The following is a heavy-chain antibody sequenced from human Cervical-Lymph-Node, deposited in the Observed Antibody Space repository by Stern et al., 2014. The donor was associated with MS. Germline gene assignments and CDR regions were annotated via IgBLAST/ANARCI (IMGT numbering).Heavy chain of an antibody. CDR3: ARDARIAVARFEMSY. D-gene: IGHD6-19*01. CDR2: INAGNGNT. J-gene: IGHJ4*02. Sequence: QVQLVQSGAEVKKPGASVKVSCKASGYTFTSYAMHWVRQAPGQRLEWMGWINAGNGNTKYSQKFQGRVTITRDTSASTAYMELSSLRSEDTAVYYCARDARIAVARFEMSYWGQGTLVTVSS. CDR1: GYTFTSYA. V-gene: IGHV1-3*01.